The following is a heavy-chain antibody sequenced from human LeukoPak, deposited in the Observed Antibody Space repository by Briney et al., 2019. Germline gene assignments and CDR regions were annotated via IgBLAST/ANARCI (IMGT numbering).Heavy chain of an antibody. D-gene: IGHD6-19*01. CDR2: INHSGST. CDR3: ARGNKAVAGTYYYYYYYMDV. J-gene: IGHJ6*03. V-gene: IGHV4-34*01. CDR1: GGSFSGYY. Sequence: SETLSLTCAVYGGSFSGYYWSWIRQPPGKGLEWIGEINHSGSTNYNPSLKSRVTISVDTSKNQFSLKLSSVTAADTAVYNCARGNKAVAGTYYYYYYYMDVWGKGTTVTVSS.